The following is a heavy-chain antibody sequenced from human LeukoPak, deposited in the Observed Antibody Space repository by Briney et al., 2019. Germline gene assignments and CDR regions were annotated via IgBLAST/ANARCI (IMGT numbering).Heavy chain of an antibody. CDR1: GFTFSSYG. CDR3: AKDRGSGGKDYYFDY. V-gene: IGHV3-23*01. J-gene: IGHJ4*02. CDR2: ISGSGGST. Sequence: GGTLRLSCAASGFTFSSYGMSWVRQAPGKGLEWVSAISGSGGSTYYADSVKGRFTISRDNSKNTLYLQMNSLRAEDTAVYYCAKDRGSGGKDYYFDYWGQGTLVTVSS. D-gene: IGHD6-19*01.